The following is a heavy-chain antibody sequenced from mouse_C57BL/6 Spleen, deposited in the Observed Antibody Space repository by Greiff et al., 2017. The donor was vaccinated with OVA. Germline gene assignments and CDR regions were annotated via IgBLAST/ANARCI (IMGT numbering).Heavy chain of an antibody. V-gene: IGHV5-6*01. CDR1: GFTFSSYG. CDR2: ISSGGSYT. CDR3: ARLLYYDYGYAMDY. Sequence: EVNLVESGGDLVKPGGSLKLSCAASGFTFSSYGMSWVRQTPDKRLEWVATISSGGSYTYYPDSVKGRFTISRDNAKNTLYLQMSSLKSEDTAMYYCARLLYYDYGYAMDYWGQGTSVTVSS. D-gene: IGHD2-4*01. J-gene: IGHJ4*01.